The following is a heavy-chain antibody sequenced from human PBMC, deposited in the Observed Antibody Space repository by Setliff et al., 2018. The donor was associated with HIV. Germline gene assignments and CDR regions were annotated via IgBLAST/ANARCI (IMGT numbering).Heavy chain of an antibody. D-gene: IGHD3-22*01. Sequence: ASVKVSCKASGYTFTSYGISWVRQAPGQGLEWMGWISAYNGNTNYAQELQGRVTMTTDTSTSTAYMELRSLRSDDTAVYYCARSSAYYYDSSGYYTGDYWGQGTLVTVSS. CDR1: GYTFTSYG. V-gene: IGHV1-18*01. CDR2: ISAYNGNT. CDR3: ARSSAYYYDSSGYYTGDY. J-gene: IGHJ4*02.